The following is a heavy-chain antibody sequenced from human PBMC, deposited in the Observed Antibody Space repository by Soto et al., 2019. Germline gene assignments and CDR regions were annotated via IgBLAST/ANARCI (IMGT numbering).Heavy chain of an antibody. CDR2: VYPGYSDI. CDR3: TRLCYYDIWNAYYCRSGVAV. Sequence: GESLKISCQGSGYSFANYWIGWVRQMPGKGLEWMGIVYPGYSDIKYSPSFRGQVTISADKSTGTAHLEWSSLKASDTAIYYCTRLCYYDIWNAYYCRSGVAVGGKGTTVTVPS. J-gene: IGHJ6*04. D-gene: IGHD3-3*01. V-gene: IGHV5-51*01. CDR1: GYSFANYW.